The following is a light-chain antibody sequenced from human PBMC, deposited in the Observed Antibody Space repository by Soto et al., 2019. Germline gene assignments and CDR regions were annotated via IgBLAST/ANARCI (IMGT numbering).Light chain of an antibody. CDR2: AAS. V-gene: IGKV1-39*01. CDR1: QSISKY. J-gene: IGKJ5*01. CDR3: QQAYSFPIT. Sequence: DIQMTQSPSSLSASVGARVTITCRSSQSISKYIHWYQQKPGKAPNLLINAASGLQSGVPSRFSGSGSGTDFTLTINSLQPEDSATYYCQQAYSFPITFGQGTRLEIK.